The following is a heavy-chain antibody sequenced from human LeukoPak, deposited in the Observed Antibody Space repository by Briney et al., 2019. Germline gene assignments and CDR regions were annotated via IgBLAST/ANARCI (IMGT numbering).Heavy chain of an antibody. V-gene: IGHV3-48*03. J-gene: IGHJ5*02. D-gene: IGHD6-13*01. Sequence: GGSLRLSCAASGFTFSSYEMNWVRQAPGKGLEWVSYISSSGSTIYYADSVKGRFTISRDNAKNSLYLQMNSLRAEDTAVYYCARDGGGIAAAANWFDPWGQGTLVTVSS. CDR3: ARDGGGIAAAANWFDP. CDR1: GFTFSSYE. CDR2: ISSSGSTI.